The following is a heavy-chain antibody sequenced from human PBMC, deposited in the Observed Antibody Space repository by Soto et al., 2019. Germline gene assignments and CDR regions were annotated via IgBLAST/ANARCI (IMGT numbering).Heavy chain of an antibody. CDR3: VRGGDGSASSLGSV. CDR1: GFTFTTDW. J-gene: IGHJ4*02. CDR2: IRQDGGVQ. Sequence: EVQLVESGGGLAQPGVSLRLSCVASGFTFTTDWMSWVRQAPGKGLEWVANIRQDGGVQYYVDSVKGRFTISRDNAKNSVYLHMDSLRAEDTAVYYCVRGGDGSASSLGSVWGQGNLVNVSS. D-gene: IGHD3-10*01. V-gene: IGHV3-7*03.